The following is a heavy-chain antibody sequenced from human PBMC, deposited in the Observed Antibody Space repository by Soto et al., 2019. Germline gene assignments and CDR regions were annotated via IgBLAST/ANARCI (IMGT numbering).Heavy chain of an antibody. CDR1: GGTFSSYA. D-gene: IGHD3-22*01. CDR3: ARGLYYYDSSSWYFDL. V-gene: IGHV1-69*13. J-gene: IGHJ2*01. CDR2: IIPIFGTA. Sequence: SVKVSCKASGGTFSSYAISWVRQAPGQGLEWMGGIIPIFGTANYAQKFQGRVTITADESTSTAYMELSSLRSEDTAVYYCARGLYYYDSSSWYFDLWGRGTLVTVSS.